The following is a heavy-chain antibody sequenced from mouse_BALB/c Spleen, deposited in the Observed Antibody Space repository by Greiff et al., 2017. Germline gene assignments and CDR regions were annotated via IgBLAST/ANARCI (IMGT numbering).Heavy chain of an antibody. CDR2: ILPGSGST. V-gene: IGHV1-9*01. Sequence: QVQLQQSGAELMKPGASVKISCKATGYTFSSYWIEWVKQRPGHGLEWIGEILPGSGSTNYNQKFKGKATLTADKSSSTAYMELRSLTSEDSAVYYCSYYDYLAYWGQGTLVTVSA. CDR1: GYTFSSYW. CDR3: SYYDYLAY. J-gene: IGHJ3*01. D-gene: IGHD2-4*01.